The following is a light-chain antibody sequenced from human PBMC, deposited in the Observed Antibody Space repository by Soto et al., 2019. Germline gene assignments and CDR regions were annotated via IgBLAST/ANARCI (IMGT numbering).Light chain of an antibody. Sequence: QSALTQPASVSGSPGQSITISCTGTSSDVGGYNYVSWYQQHPGKAPKLMIYEVSHRPSGVSNRFSGSKSGNTASLTISGLQAEDEADYFCRSYTSSSAQVFGGGTKVTVL. V-gene: IGLV2-14*01. CDR2: EVS. J-gene: IGLJ2*01. CDR1: SSDVGGYNY. CDR3: RSYTSSSAQV.